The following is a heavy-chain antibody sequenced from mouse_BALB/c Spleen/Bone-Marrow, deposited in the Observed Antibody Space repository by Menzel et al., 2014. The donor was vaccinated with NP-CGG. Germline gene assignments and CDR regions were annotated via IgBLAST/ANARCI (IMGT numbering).Heavy chain of an antibody. CDR3: ARNFYGSSYFDY. CDR1: GYTFTSYW. Sequence: VQLQQSGAELARPGASVKLSCKASGYTFTSYWMHWVKQRPGQGLEWIGYINPSTGYTEYNQKFKAKATMTVDKSSNTAYMELARLTSEDSAIYYCARNFYGSSYFDYWGQGTTLTVSS. J-gene: IGHJ2*01. D-gene: IGHD1-1*01. CDR2: INPSTGYT. V-gene: IGHV1-4*01.